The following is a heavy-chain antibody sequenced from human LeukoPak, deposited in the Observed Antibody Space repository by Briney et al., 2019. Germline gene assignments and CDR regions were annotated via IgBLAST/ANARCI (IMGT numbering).Heavy chain of an antibody. J-gene: IGHJ5*02. CDR2: ISTKTGDS. D-gene: IGHD4-17*01. CDR1: GYTFSSYV. Sequence: ASVKVSCKASGYTFSSYVLSWVRQAPGQGLEWMGRISTKTGDSVYARKLQGRVTMTTDTSTSTAYLELRSLSSDETAVYYCARTMTTLPTHGELDLWGQGTQVTVSS. V-gene: IGHV1-18*01. CDR3: ARTMTTLPTHGELDL.